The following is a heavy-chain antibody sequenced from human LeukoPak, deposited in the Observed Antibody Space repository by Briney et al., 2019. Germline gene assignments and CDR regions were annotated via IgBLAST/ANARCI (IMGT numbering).Heavy chain of an antibody. Sequence: PSQTLSLTCAVSGGSISSGGYSWSWIRQPPGKGLEWIGYIYHSGSTYYNPSLKSRVTISVDRSKNQFSLKLSSVTAADTAVYYCASRPYGDYVRFDPWGQGTLVTVSS. V-gene: IGHV4-30-2*01. D-gene: IGHD4-17*01. CDR3: ASRPYGDYVRFDP. J-gene: IGHJ5*02. CDR2: IYHSGST. CDR1: GGSISSGGYS.